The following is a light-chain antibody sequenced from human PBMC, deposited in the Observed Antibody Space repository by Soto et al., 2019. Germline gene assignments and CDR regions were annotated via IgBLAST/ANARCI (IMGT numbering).Light chain of an antibody. CDR1: QSISRW. CDR2: DVS. V-gene: IGKV1-5*01. Sequence: DIQMTQSPSTLSASLGDRVTITCRASQSISRWLAWYQQKPGKAPKLLISDVSNLERGVLSRFSGSGSGTEFTLTISSLETDDVVTYYCQQYSSYASFGQGTKVE. J-gene: IGKJ1*01. CDR3: QQYSSYAS.